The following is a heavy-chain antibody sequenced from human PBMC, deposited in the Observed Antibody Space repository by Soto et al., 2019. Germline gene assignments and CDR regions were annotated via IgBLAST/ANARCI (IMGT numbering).Heavy chain of an antibody. D-gene: IGHD6-13*01. V-gene: IGHV5-10-1*01. CDR1: GYSFTSYW. J-gene: IGHJ4*02. Sequence: GESLKISCTGSGYSFTSYWISWVRQMPGQGLEWMGRIDPSDSYTNSSPSFQGHVTISADKSISTAYLQWSSLKASDTAMYYCARRDSSSWYPNFDYWGQGTLVTVSS. CDR3: ARRDSSSWYPNFDY. CDR2: IDPSDSYT.